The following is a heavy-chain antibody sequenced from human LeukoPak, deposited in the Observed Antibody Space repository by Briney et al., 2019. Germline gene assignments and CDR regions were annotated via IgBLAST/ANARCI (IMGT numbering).Heavy chain of an antibody. J-gene: IGHJ4*02. V-gene: IGHV4-59*01. CDR2: MYNRGST. Sequence: SETLSLTCTVSGDSISNYCWSWIRQSPGKELEWIGYMYNRGSTIYNPSLKSRVTISTDTSKNQFSLRLTSVTAADTAVYYCARAEKAVTGTLDSWGQGTLITVSS. D-gene: IGHD6-19*01. CDR1: GDSISNYC. CDR3: ARAEKAVTGTLDS.